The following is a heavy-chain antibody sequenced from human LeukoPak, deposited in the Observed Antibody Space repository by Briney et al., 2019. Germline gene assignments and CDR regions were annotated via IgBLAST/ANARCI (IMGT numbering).Heavy chain of an antibody. CDR1: GGSISSSSYY. Sequence: SETLSLTCTVSGGSISSSSYYWGWIRQPPGKGLEWIGSIYYSRCTYYNPSLNSRVTISVDTSKNQFSLKLSSVTAADTAVYYCARQSELWFGELAYCDYWGQGTLVSVSS. CDR3: ARQSELWFGELAYCDY. V-gene: IGHV4-39*01. J-gene: IGHJ4*02. CDR2: IYYSRCT. D-gene: IGHD3-10*01.